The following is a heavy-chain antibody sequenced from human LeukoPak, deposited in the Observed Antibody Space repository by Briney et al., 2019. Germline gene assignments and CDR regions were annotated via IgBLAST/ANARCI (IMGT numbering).Heavy chain of an antibody. Sequence: NPSGTLSLTCAVSGGSISSSNWWSWVRQPPGKGLEWIGEIYHSGSTNYNPSLKSRVTISVDKSKNQFSLKLNSVTAADTAVYYCARNQGARTGDFDYWGQGTLVTVSS. D-gene: IGHD1-26*01. J-gene: IGHJ4*02. V-gene: IGHV4-4*02. CDR1: GGSISSSNW. CDR3: ARNQGARTGDFDY. CDR2: IYHSGST.